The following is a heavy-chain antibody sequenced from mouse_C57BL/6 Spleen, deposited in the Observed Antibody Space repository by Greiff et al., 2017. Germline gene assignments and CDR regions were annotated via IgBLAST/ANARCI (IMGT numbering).Heavy chain of an antibody. Sequence: QVQLQQSGAELVRPGTSVKVSCKASGYAFTNYLIEWVKQRPGQGLGWIGVINPGSGGTNYNEKFKGKATLTADKSSSTAYMQLSSLTSEDSAVYFCAREGDGYYAFDYWGQGTTLTVSS. CDR1: GYAFTNYL. J-gene: IGHJ2*01. V-gene: IGHV1-54*01. CDR2: INPGSGGT. CDR3: AREGDGYYAFDY. D-gene: IGHD2-3*01.